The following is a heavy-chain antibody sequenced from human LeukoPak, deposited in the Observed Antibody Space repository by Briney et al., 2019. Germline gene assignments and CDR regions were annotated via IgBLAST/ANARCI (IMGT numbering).Heavy chain of an antibody. CDR1: SVSISSYL. D-gene: IGHD2/OR15-2a*01. J-gene: IGHJ6*02. CDR3: ARLIYGRGLGIYLGMDV. V-gene: IGHV4-59*08. Sequence: SETLSLPCTVSSVSISSYLWSWIRQPPGKGLEWIGYISYSGSTNYNPSLKSRVTIAVDTSKSQFSLSLSSVAAADTAVYYCARLIYGRGLGIYLGMDVWGQAATPTVCS. CDR2: ISYSGST.